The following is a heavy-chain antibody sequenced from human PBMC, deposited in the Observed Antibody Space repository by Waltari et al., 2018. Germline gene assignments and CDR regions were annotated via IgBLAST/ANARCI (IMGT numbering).Heavy chain of an antibody. D-gene: IGHD3-3*01. V-gene: IGHV3-23*01. CDR3: AKGGWETYYDFWSGHFYGMDV. J-gene: IGHJ6*02. CDR2: ISGSGGST. CDR1: GFTFSSYA. Sequence: EVQLLESGGGLVQQGGSLRLSCAASGFTFSSYAMSWVRQGPGQGLEWVSAISGSGGSTYYADAVKGRFTISRDNSKNTLELQMNSLRAEDTAVYYCAKGGWETYYDFWSGHFYGMDVGGQGTTVTVSS.